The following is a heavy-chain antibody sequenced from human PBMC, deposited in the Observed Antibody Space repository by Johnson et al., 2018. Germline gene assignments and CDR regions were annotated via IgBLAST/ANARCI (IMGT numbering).Heavy chain of an antibody. J-gene: IGHJ3*02. Sequence: QVQLVQSGAEVKKPGASVQVSCKASGYTFTTYYMHWVRQAPGQGLEWMGIINPSGGSTSYAQKFQGRVTMTRDTSTSTVYMELSSLRSEDTALYYCARDRDYYDNRGAFDIWGQGTIVTVSS. CDR2: INPSGGST. V-gene: IGHV1-46*01. CDR3: ARDRDYYDNRGAFDI. CDR1: GYTFTTYY. D-gene: IGHD3-22*01.